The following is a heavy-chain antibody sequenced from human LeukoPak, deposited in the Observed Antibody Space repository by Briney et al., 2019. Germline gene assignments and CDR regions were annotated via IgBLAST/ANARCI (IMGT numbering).Heavy chain of an antibody. Sequence: GGSLRLSCAASGFTFSSYWMSWVRQAPGKGLEWVANIKQDGSEKYYVDSVKGRFTISRDNAKNSLYLQMNSLRAEDTAVYYCARGLSGYASSLGYWGQGTLVTVSA. V-gene: IGHV3-7*01. CDR3: ARGLSGYASSLGY. D-gene: IGHD6-6*01. CDR1: GFTFSSYW. CDR2: IKQDGSEK. J-gene: IGHJ4*02.